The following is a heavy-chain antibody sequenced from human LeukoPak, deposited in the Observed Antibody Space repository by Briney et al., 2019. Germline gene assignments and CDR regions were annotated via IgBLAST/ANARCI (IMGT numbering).Heavy chain of an antibody. V-gene: IGHV4-59*01. J-gene: IGHJ4*02. CDR1: GGSISSYY. CDR3: ARVTGGYRGYDAFDY. D-gene: IGHD5-12*01. Sequence: SETLSLTCTVSGGSISSYYWSWIRQPPGKGLEWIGYIYYSGSTNYNPSLKSRVTISVDTSKNQFSLKLSSVTAADTAVYYCARVTGGYRGYDAFDYWGQGTLVTVSS. CDR2: IYYSGST.